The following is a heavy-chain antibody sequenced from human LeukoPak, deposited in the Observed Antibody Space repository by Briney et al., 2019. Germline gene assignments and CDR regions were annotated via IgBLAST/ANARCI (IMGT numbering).Heavy chain of an antibody. J-gene: IGHJ6*03. CDR1: GYTFTSYA. D-gene: IGHD3-3*02. CDR3: ARGAIFGAARYMDV. Sequence: GASVKVSCKASGYTFTSYAMHWVRQAPGQRLEWMGWINAGNGNTKYSQEFQGRVTITRDTSASTAYMELSSLRSEDMAVYYCARGAIFGAARYMDVWGKGTTVTISS. V-gene: IGHV1-3*03. CDR2: INAGNGNT.